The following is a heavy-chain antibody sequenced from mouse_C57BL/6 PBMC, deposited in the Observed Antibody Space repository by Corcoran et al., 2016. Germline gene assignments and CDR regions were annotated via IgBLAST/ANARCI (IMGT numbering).Heavy chain of an antibody. CDR3: ARNYYGSSYFDY. Sequence: QVQLKQSGAELVRPGASVKLSCKASGYTFTDYYINWVKQRPGQGLEWIPRIYPGSGNTYYNEKFKGKATLTAENSSSTAYMQLSSLTSEDSAVYFGARNYYGSSYFDYWGQGTTLTVSS. V-gene: IGHV1-76*01. CDR1: GYTFTDYY. CDR2: IYPGSGNT. D-gene: IGHD1-1*01. J-gene: IGHJ2*01.